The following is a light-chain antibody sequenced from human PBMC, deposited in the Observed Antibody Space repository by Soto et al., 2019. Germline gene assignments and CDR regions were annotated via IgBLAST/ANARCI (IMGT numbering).Light chain of an antibody. CDR2: AAS. V-gene: IGKV1-39*01. Sequence: DIQMTQSPSSLSASVGDRVIIACRAGQSISTYLNWYQQKPGKAPKLLIFAASSLKSGVPSRFSGSGSGTDFTLTINSLQLEDFATYYCQQSNSDPTFGGGTKVEIK. CDR3: QQSNSDPT. J-gene: IGKJ4*01. CDR1: QSISTY.